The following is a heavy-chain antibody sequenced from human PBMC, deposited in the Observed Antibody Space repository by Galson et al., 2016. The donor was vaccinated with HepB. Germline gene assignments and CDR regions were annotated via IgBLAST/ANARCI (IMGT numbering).Heavy chain of an antibody. CDR2: ISAHNGDT. V-gene: IGHV1-18*01. CDR1: GYTFTNYG. J-gene: IGHJ6*02. CDR3: RRDSEGCSGGRCHPPSYYLGMDV. D-gene: IGHD2-15*01. Sequence: SVKVSCKASGYTFTNYGISWVRQAPGQGLEWLAWISAHNGDTDYAQKVQGRVTLTTDTSTTTAYMELRSLRSDDPAVYYCRRDSEGCSGGRCHPPSYYLGMDVWGQGTTVTVSS.